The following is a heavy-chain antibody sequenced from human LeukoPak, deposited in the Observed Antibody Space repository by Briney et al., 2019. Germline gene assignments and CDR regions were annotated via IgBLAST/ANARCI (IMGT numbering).Heavy chain of an antibody. Sequence: GRSLRLSCAASRFTFSSYAMNWVRQAPGKGLEWVAVISYDERNKYYADFAKGRFTVSRDNSKNTLYLQMNSLRAEDTAVYYCARWRDGYNAVVYWGQGTLVTVSS. CDR2: ISYDERNK. V-gene: IGHV3-30*04. CDR1: RFTFSSYA. J-gene: IGHJ4*02. D-gene: IGHD5-24*01. CDR3: ARWRDGYNAVVY.